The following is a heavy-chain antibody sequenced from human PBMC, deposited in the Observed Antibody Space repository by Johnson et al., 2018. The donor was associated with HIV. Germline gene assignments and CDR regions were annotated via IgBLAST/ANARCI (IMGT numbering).Heavy chain of an antibody. Sequence: QVQLVGSGGGLFQPGASLRLSSSPSGFSFSRYVLPLVRQSPGQGLAWVVRIHRKTDCGTTGSAALLHGRFAISGDNSKNTLYLEMKSLRAEDTAVYYWANARGFDYSTSFIVDDDLDIWGQGTMVIVSS. J-gene: IGHJ3*02. CDR1: GFSFSRYV. D-gene: IGHD6-6*01. CDR2: IHRKTDCGTT. CDR3: ANARGFDYSTSFIVDDDLDI. V-gene: IGHV3-NL1*01.